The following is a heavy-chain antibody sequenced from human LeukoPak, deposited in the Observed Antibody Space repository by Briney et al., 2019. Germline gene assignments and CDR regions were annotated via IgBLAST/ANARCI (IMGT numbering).Heavy chain of an antibody. CDR3: ARGSQVGRAAAAFDY. V-gene: IGHV4-59*08. D-gene: IGHD6-13*01. J-gene: IGHJ4*02. Sequence: SETLSLTCTVSGGPITNYNWSWIWQPPGKGLEWIGYIYYSGSTNYNPSLKSRVTILVDTSNNQFSLRLTSVTAADTAVYYCARGSQVGRAAAAFDYWGQGALVTVSS. CDR1: GGPITNYN. CDR2: IYYSGST.